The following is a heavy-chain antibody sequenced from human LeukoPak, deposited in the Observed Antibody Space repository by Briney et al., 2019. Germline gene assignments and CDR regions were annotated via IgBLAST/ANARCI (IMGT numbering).Heavy chain of an antibody. J-gene: IGHJ4*02. CDR1: GFTFSSYG. D-gene: IGHD6-13*01. Sequence: PGGSLRLSCAASGFTFSSYGMHWVRQAPGKGLEWVSVIYSGGSTYYADSVKGRFTISRDNSKNTLYLQMNSLRAEDTAVYYCAKDRAAAYFDYWGQGTLVTVSS. CDR3: AKDRAAAYFDY. V-gene: IGHV3-NL1*01. CDR2: IYSGGST.